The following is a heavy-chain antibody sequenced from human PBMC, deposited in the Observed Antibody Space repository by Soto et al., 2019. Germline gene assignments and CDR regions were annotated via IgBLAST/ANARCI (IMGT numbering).Heavy chain of an antibody. CDR3: ARDEYYDSNNWFDH. J-gene: IGHJ5*02. D-gene: IGHD3-22*01. CDR1: GGAITAYY. V-gene: IGHV4-4*07. Sequence: SETLSLTCTVSGGAITAYYWSWIRQPVGEGLQWIGRVYSTGSTNYNPSLRSRVTMSVDTSQNQFFLRLSSVTAADTAVYYCARDEYYDSNNWFDHWGQGILVTVSS. CDR2: VYSTGST.